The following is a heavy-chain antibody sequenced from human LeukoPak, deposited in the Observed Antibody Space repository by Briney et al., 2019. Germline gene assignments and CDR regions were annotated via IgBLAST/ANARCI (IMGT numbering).Heavy chain of an antibody. J-gene: IGHJ6*03. CDR3: ARSGVYVRSCYMDV. CDR1: GGSFSGYY. CDR2: IYYSGST. D-gene: IGHD5/OR15-5a*01. Sequence: SETLSLTCAVYGGSFSGYYWSWIRQPPGKGLEWIGSIYYSGSTNYNPSLKSRVTISVDTSKNQFSLKLSSVTAADTAVYYCARSGVYVRSCYMDVWGKGTTVTVSS. V-gene: IGHV4-34*01.